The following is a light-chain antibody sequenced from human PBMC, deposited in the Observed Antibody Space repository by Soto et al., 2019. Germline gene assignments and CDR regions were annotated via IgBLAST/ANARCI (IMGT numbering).Light chain of an antibody. V-gene: IGKV1-5*03. J-gene: IGKJ1*01. CDR2: KAS. CDR1: QSISSW. CDR3: QQYSDNWT. Sequence: DIQMTQSPSTLSASVGDRVIITCRASQSISSWLAWYQQKPGTAPKLLIYKASTLQSGVPSRFSGSGSGTEFTLTISSLQPDDSATYYCQQYSDNWTFDQGTKVEIK.